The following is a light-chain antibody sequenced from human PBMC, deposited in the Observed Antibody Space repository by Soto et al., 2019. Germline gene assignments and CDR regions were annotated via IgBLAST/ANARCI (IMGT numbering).Light chain of an antibody. Sequence: QSVLTQPPSVSGAPGQRVIISCTGSSSNIGAGRDVHWYQQLPGTAPKLLIYGNSNRPSGVPDRFSVSKSGASASLAISGLRAEDEGDYFCQSYGTGLSGLYVFGTGTKVTVL. J-gene: IGLJ1*01. V-gene: IGLV1-40*01. CDR2: GNS. CDR3: QSYGTGLSGLYV. CDR1: SSNIGAGRD.